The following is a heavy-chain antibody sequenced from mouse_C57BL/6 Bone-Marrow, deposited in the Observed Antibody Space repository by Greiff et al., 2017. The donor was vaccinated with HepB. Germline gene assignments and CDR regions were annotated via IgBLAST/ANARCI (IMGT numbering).Heavy chain of an antibody. CDR3: ASEDDGSAMDY. Sequence: QVQLKESGAELVKPGASVKMSCKASGYTFTSYWITWVKQRPGQGLEWIGDIYPGSGSTNYNEKFKSKATLTVDTSSSTAYMQLSSLTSEDSAVYYCASEDDGSAMDYWGQGTSVTVSS. CDR1: GYTFTSYW. D-gene: IGHD2-3*01. V-gene: IGHV1-55*01. J-gene: IGHJ4*01. CDR2: IYPGSGST.